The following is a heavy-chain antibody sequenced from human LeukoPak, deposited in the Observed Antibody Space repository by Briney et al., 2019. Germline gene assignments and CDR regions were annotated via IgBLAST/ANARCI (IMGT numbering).Heavy chain of an antibody. Sequence: SETLSLTCTVSGGSISSSSYYWGWIRQPPGKGLEWIGSIYHSGSTYYNPSLKSRVTISVDTSKNQFSLKLSSVTAADTAVYYCARQGLDGGAFYWGQGTLVTVSS. J-gene: IGHJ4*02. D-gene: IGHD4-23*01. V-gene: IGHV4-39*01. CDR3: ARQGLDGGAFY. CDR1: GGSISSSSYY. CDR2: IYHSGST.